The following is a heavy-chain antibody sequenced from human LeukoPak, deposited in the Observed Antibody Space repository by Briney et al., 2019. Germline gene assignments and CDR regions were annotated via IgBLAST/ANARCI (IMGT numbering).Heavy chain of an antibody. Sequence: GGSLRLSCAASGFTFSDYYMSWIRQAPGKGLEWISYISSSGDTIFYADSVKGRFTISRDNAKNSLYLQMNSLRAEDTALYYCAGAVSGGNYFYYYMDVWGKGTTVTVSS. CDR2: ISSSGDTI. J-gene: IGHJ6*03. CDR3: AGAVSGGNYFYYYMDV. V-gene: IGHV3-11*01. CDR1: GFTFSDYY. D-gene: IGHD2-15*01.